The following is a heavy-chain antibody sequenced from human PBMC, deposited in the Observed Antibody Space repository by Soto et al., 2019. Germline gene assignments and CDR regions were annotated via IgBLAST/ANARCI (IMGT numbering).Heavy chain of an antibody. Sequence: ASVKVSCKASGYTFTGYYMHWLRQAPGQGLEWMGWINPNSGGTNYAQKFQGWVTMTRDTSISTAYMELSRLRSDDTAVYYCARDRRGPIFGVVPLYYYYYGMDVWGQGTTVTVSS. J-gene: IGHJ6*02. CDR1: GYTFTGYY. CDR2: INPNSGGT. CDR3: ARDRRGPIFGVVPLYYYYYGMDV. D-gene: IGHD3-3*01. V-gene: IGHV1-2*04.